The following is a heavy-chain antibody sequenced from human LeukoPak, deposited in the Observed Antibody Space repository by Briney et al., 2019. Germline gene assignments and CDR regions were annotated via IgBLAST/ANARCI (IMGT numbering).Heavy chain of an antibody. CDR1: GYTLTELS. CDR2: FYPEDGET. Sequence: ASVTVSCKVSGYTLTELSMHGVRQAPGKGLEGMGGFYPEDGETIYAQKFQGRVTMTEDTSTDAACMELSSLRSEDTAVYYCASGPPSAGPVHDAFDIWGQGTMVTVSS. J-gene: IGHJ3*02. V-gene: IGHV1-24*01. CDR3: ASGPPSAGPVHDAFDI. D-gene: IGHD6-13*01.